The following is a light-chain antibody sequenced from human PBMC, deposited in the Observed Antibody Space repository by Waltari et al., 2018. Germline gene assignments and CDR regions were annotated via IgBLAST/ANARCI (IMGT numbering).Light chain of an antibody. Sequence: QSVLTPPPSASGTPGQRVTIPCSGSRSNIGINYVYWYQHLPGTTPKLLIYRNNQRPSGVPDRFSGSKSGTSASLAISGLRSEDEADYYCAAWDDTLSAVLFGGGTNLTVL. CDR3: AAWDDTLSAVL. J-gene: IGLJ3*02. CDR1: RSNIGINY. CDR2: RNN. V-gene: IGLV1-47*01.